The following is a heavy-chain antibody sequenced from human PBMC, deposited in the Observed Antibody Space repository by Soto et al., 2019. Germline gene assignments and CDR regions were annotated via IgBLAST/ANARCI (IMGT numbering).Heavy chain of an antibody. Sequence: SLRLSCAASGFTFSTYSLNWVRQAPGKGLEWLSYISSGRTIIYYADSAKGRFTISRDNAKSSLYLQLNSLRDEDTAVYYCARAIGFYGSGNYYLDYWGPGTLVTVSS. CDR3: ARAIGFYGSGNYYLDY. V-gene: IGHV3-48*02. CDR2: ISSGRTII. D-gene: IGHD3-10*01. J-gene: IGHJ4*02. CDR1: GFTFSTYS.